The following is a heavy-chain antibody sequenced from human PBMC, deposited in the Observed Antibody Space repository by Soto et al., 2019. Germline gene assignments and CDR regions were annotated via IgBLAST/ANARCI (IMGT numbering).Heavy chain of an antibody. Sequence: GGSLRLSCVASGPTFSSYAMSWVRQSPGKGLEWVSGISCRGGNTYYAGSGKGRFTISRDNSKNTLYLKMNSLRAEDTAVYYCSTDMRSYDYGHEPQEFWRQGALVTVSA. CDR3: STDMRSYDYGHEPQEF. V-gene: IGHV3-23*01. J-gene: IGHJ1*01. CDR2: ISCRGGNT. CDR1: GPTFSSYA. D-gene: IGHD4-17*01.